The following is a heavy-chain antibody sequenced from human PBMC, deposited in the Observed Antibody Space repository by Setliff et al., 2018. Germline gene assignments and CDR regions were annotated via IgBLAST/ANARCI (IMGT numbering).Heavy chain of an antibody. D-gene: IGHD2-15*01. Sequence: SVKVSCKASGGTFSSYAIDWVRQAPGQGLEWMGGIIPMFGTTNYAQRFRGRVTITADESTTTAYLELSSLRSEDTAVYYCARSPAVLGIVYLDPWGQGTLVTVSS. CDR1: GGTFSSYA. CDR2: IIPMFGTT. V-gene: IGHV1-69*13. J-gene: IGHJ5*02. CDR3: ARSPAVLGIVYLDP.